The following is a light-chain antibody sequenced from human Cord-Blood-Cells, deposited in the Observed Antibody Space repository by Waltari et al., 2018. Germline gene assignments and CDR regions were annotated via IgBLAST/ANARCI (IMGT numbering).Light chain of an antibody. J-gene: IGKJ3*01. CDR2: AAS. CDR3: QQYYSYPRT. V-gene: IGKV1-8*01. CDR1: QGISSY. Sequence: AIRMTQSPSPFSASTGARVTNTCRASQGISSYLAWYQQKPGTAPKLLIYAASTLQSVVPLRFSGSGSGTDFTLSSSCLQSEDFAAYDCQQYYSYPRTFGPGTKVDIK.